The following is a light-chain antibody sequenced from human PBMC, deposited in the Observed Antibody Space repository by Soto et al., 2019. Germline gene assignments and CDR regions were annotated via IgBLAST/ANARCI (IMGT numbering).Light chain of an antibody. CDR3: AAWDDSLKGWV. CDR1: SSNIGSET. CDR2: ANN. J-gene: IGLJ3*02. Sequence: QPVLTQPPSASGTPGQRVTISCSGSSSNIGSETVNWYQQVPGTAPRLLIYANNQRPSGVPDRFSVSKSGTSASLAIGGLQSEDEADYCCAAWDDSLKGWVFGGGTKLTVL. V-gene: IGLV1-44*01.